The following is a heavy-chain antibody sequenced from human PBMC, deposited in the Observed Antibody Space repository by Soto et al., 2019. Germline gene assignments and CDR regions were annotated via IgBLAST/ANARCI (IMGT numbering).Heavy chain of an antibody. J-gene: IGHJ5*02. CDR3: AKDGQGSVVGYCVP. V-gene: IGHV3-23*01. CDR1: GFTFSSYA. D-gene: IGHD2-21*02. CDR2: IGGSDGST. Sequence: EVQVLESGGGLVQPGGSLRLSCAASGFTFSSYAMSWLRQAPGKGLEWVSCIGGSDGSTYYADSVKGRFTISRDNSKNSRHTQWNGMSAEDTAVYYGAKDGQGSVVGYCVPWGGGTLCTVSS.